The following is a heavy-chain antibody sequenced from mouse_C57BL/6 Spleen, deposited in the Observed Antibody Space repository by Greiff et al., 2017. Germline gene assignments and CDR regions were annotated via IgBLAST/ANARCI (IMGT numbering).Heavy chain of an antibody. Sequence: VQLVESGPGLVAPSQSLSITCTVSGFSLTSYAISWVRQPPGKGLEWLGVIWTGGGTNYNSALKSRLSISKDNSKSPVIIKMNSLQTDDSARDYCARISPSYCAMDYWGQGTSVTVSS. J-gene: IGHJ4*01. V-gene: IGHV2-9-1*01. CDR3: ARISPSYCAMDY. CDR2: IWTGGGT. CDR1: GFSLTSYA.